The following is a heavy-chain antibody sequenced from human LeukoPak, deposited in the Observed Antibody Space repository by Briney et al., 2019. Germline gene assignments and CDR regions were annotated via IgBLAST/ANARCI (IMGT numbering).Heavy chain of an antibody. V-gene: IGHV3-23*01. Sequence: GGSLRLSCAASGFTFSSYAMSWVRQAPGKGLEWVSAISGSGGSTYYADSVKGRFTISRDNSKNTLYLQTNSLRAEDTAVCYCAKGGEMATYYYYFYMDVWGKGTTVTVSS. J-gene: IGHJ6*03. D-gene: IGHD5-24*01. CDR1: GFTFSSYA. CDR2: ISGSGGST. CDR3: AKGGEMATYYYYFYMDV.